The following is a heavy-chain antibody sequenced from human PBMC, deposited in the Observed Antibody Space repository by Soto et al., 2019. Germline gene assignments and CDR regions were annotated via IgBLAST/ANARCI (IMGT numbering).Heavy chain of an antibody. D-gene: IGHD1-26*01. CDR1: GFTFSSYG. J-gene: IGHJ4*02. CDR3: PRVLLWKPGARPTFDY. CDR2: ISYDGSNK. V-gene: IGHV3-30*03. Sequence: QVQLVESGGGVVQPGRSLRLSCAASGFTFSSYGMHWVRQAPGKGLEWVAVISYDGSNKYYADSVKGRFTISRDNSENSMYLQMNSLIAEDTAVYYCPRVLLWKPGARPTFDYWGQGTLGTVAS.